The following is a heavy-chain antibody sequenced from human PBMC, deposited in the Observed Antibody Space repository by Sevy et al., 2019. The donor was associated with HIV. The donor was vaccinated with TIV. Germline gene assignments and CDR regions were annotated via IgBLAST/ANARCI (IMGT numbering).Heavy chain of an antibody. J-gene: IGHJ6*02. CDR3: AREGSAYDTYYYHYAMDV. CDR1: GFTFKSYW. D-gene: IGHD5-12*01. CDR2: INQDGSEK. Sequence: GGSLRLSCAASGFTFKSYWMTWVRQAPGKGLEWVANINQDGSEKYYSDSLKGRFSISRDNSKNSVQLQINTLRAEDTAVYYCAREGSAYDTYYYHYAMDVWGQGTTVTASS. V-gene: IGHV3-7*01.